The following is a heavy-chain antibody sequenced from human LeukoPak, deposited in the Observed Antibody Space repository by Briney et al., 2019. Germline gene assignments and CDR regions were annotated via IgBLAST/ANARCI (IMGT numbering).Heavy chain of an antibody. CDR3: AKDLVGATPEGAAFDI. J-gene: IGHJ3*02. Sequence: PGGSLRLSCAASGFTLSSYSMNWVRQAPGKGLEWVSAISGSGGSTYYADSVKGRFTISRDNSKNTLYLQMNGLRAEDTAVYYCAKDLVGATPEGAAFDIWGQGTMVTVSS. CDR1: GFTLSSYS. D-gene: IGHD1-26*01. V-gene: IGHV3-23*01. CDR2: ISGSGGST.